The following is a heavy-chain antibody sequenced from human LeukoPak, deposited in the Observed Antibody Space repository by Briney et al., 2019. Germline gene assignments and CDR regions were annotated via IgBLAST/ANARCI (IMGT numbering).Heavy chain of an antibody. D-gene: IGHD3-10*01. CDR3: AMRGVVIRVFLVGLHKDAYFFDS. CDR2: LSGSGGGT. CDR1: GFTLSNYG. J-gene: IGHJ4*02. V-gene: IGHV3-23*01. Sequence: GGSLRLSCAVSGFTLSNYGMSWVRQAPGKGLEWVSGLSGSGGGTTYADSVQGRFTISRDNPKNTLYLQMNSLRAEDTAVYFCAMRGVVIRVFLVGLHKDAYFFDSWGQGALVTVSS.